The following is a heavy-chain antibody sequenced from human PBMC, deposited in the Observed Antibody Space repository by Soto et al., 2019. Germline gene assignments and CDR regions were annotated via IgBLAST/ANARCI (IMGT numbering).Heavy chain of an antibody. CDR2: ISDSGGSA. V-gene: IGHV3-23*01. D-gene: IGHD2-21*01. CDR1: GFTFSNYA. CDR3: GKHYNYWGPTWN. Sequence: GGSLRLSCAASGFTFSNYAMSWVRQAPGKGLEWVSAISDSGGSAYYADSVKGRFTISRDNSKNTLFLQMNSLTAEDTAVYYCGKHYNYWGPTWNWGRGTLVTVSS. J-gene: IGHJ4*02.